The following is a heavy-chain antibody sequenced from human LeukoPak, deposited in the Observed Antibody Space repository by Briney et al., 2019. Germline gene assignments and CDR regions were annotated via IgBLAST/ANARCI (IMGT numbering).Heavy chain of an antibody. D-gene: IGHD6-19*01. CDR2: IYSGGST. CDR1: GFTVSSNY. CDR3: ARDLAVDGYNWFDP. J-gene: IGHJ5*02. V-gene: IGHV3-53*01. Sequence: GGSLRLSCAASGFTVSSNYMSWVRQAPGKGLEWVSVIYSGGSTYYADSVKGRFTISRDNSKNTLYLQMNSLRAEDTAVYYCARDLAVDGYNWFDPWGQGTLVTVSS.